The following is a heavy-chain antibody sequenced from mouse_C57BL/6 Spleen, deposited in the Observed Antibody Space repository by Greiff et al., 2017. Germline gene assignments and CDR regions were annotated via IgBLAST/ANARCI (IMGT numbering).Heavy chain of an antibody. Sequence: VQLQQSGPELVKPGASVKISCKASGYTFTDYYMNWVKQSHGKSLEWIGDINPNNGGTSYNQKFKGKATLTVDKSSSTAYMELRSLTSEDSAVYYCARCGDYYGIFDYWGQGTTLTVSS. V-gene: IGHV1-26*01. D-gene: IGHD1-1*01. CDR1: GYTFTDYY. CDR3: ARCGDYYGIFDY. J-gene: IGHJ2*01. CDR2: INPNNGGT.